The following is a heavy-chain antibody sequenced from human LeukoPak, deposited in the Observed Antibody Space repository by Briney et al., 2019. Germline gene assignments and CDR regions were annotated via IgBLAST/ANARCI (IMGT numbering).Heavy chain of an antibody. CDR3: APEGDGYILFDY. J-gene: IGHJ4*02. V-gene: IGHV3-23*01. CDR2: ISGSAGSA. D-gene: IGHD5-24*01. Sequence: PGGSLRLSCAASGFTFSSYAMSWVRQAPGKGLEWVSSISGSAGSAFFADSVKGRFTISRDNSKNTLNLQMNSLRVEDTAVYYCAPEGDGYILFDYWGQGTLVTVSS. CDR1: GFTFSSYA.